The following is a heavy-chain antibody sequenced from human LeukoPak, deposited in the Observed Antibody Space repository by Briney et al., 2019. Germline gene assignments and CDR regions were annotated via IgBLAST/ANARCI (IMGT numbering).Heavy chain of an antibody. V-gene: IGHV4-38-2*02. D-gene: IGHD3-10*01. CDR1: GYSISSGNY. Sequence: SETLSLTCAVSGYSISSGNYWGWIRQPPGKGLEWIGSIYHSGSTYYNPSLKSRVTISVDTSKNQFSLKLSSVTAADTAVYYCARDFRVRGVINYWGQGTLVTVSS. CDR2: IYHSGST. J-gene: IGHJ4*02. CDR3: ARDFRVRGVINY.